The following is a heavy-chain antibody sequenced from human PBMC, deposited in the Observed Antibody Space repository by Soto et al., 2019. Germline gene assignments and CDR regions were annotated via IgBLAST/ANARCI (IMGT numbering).Heavy chain of an antibody. CDR3: ARVPSP. Sequence: QLQLLESGSGLVKPSQPLFLTCAVSGGSISSGGYSWSWIRQPPGKGLEWIGYIYHSGSTYYNPSLKSRVTISVDRSKNQFSLKLSSVTAADTAVYYCARVPSPWGQGTLVTVSS. CDR1: GGSISSGGYS. V-gene: IGHV4-30-2*01. J-gene: IGHJ5*02. CDR2: IYHSGST.